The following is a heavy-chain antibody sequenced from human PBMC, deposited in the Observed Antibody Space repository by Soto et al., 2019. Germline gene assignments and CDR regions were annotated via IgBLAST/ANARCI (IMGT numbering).Heavy chain of an antibody. J-gene: IGHJ6*03. V-gene: IGHV3-48*02. D-gene: IGHD3-10*02. CDR1: GFNFSSYS. CDR3: ARPSCCKDYYYYMDV. Sequence: GGSLRLSCAASGFNFSSYSMNWVRQAPGKGLEWVSYISSSSSTIYYADSVKGRFTISRDNAKNSLYLQMNSLRDEDTAVYYCARPSCCKDYYYYMDVWGKGTTVTVS. CDR2: ISSSSSTI.